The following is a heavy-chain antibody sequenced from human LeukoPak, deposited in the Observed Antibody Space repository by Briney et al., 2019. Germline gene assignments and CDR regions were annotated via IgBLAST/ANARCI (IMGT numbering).Heavy chain of an antibody. D-gene: IGHD1-14*01. CDR2: IYYSGST. Sequence: PSETLSLTWTVSGGSISSYYWSWIRQPPGKGLEWIGYIYYSGSTNYNPSLKSRVTISVDTSKNQFSLNLSSVTAADTAVYYCARGPPDLYDAFDIWGQGTMVTVSS. CDR1: GGSISSYY. CDR3: ARGPPDLYDAFDI. V-gene: IGHV4-59*01. J-gene: IGHJ3*02.